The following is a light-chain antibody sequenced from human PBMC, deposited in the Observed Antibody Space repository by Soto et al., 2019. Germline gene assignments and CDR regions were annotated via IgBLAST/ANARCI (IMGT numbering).Light chain of an antibody. J-gene: IGKJ1*01. CDR3: QQYNNWPRT. CDR1: QSVGHN. Sequence: DIVMTQSPVTLSVSPGDRATLSCRASQSVGHNLAWFQQKPGQAPRLLIYGASPGATGIPDRFSGRGFGTEFTLTISSLQSEDLAVYYCQQYNNWPRTFGQGTKVEMK. CDR2: GAS. V-gene: IGKV3-15*01.